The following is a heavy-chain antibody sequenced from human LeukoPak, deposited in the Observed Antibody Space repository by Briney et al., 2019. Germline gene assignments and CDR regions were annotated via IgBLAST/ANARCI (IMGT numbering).Heavy chain of an antibody. CDR1: GFTFSSFS. D-gene: IGHD3-10*01. CDR2: ISSSSSTI. Sequence: GGSLRLSCAASGFTFSSFSMNWVRQAPGKGLEWVSYISSSSSTIYYADSVKGRFTISRDDAKNSLYLQMNSLRAEDTAVYYCARDLGPVHSGYWGQGTLVTVSS. J-gene: IGHJ4*02. CDR3: ARDLGPVHSGY. V-gene: IGHV3-48*01.